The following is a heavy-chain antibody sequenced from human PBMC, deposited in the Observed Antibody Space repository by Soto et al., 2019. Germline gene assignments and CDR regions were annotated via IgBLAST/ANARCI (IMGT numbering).Heavy chain of an antibody. V-gene: IGHV3-73*01. J-gene: IGHJ5*02. Sequence: EVQLVESGGGLVQPGGSLKLSCAASGFSFSGSAMHWVRHASGKGLEWVGRIRSKANSYATAYAASVKGRFTISRDDSKNTAYLQMNSLKTEDTAVYYCTRVEDIVVVVAATLYSNWFDPWGQGTLVTVSS. D-gene: IGHD2-15*01. CDR2: IRSKANSYAT. CDR1: GFSFSGSA. CDR3: TRVEDIVVVVAATLYSNWFDP.